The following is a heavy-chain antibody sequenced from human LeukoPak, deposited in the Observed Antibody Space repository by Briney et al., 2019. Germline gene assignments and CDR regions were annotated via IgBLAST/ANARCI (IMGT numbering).Heavy chain of an antibody. J-gene: IGHJ4*02. CDR3: AKFCSTSCYGSGSLIDY. CDR1: GFTFSSYG. V-gene: IGHV3-30*18. CDR2: ISYDGSNK. D-gene: IGHD2-2*01. Sequence: GGSLRLSCAASGFTFSSYGMHWVRQAPGKGLEWVAVISYDGSNKYYADSVKGRFTISRDNSKNTLYLQMNSLRAEDTAVYYCAKFCSTSCYGSGSLIDYWGQGTLVTVSS.